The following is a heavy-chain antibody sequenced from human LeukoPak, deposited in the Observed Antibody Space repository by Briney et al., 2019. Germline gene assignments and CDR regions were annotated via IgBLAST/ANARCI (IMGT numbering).Heavy chain of an antibody. Sequence: ASVKVSCKASGYTFTGYYLHWVRQAPGQGLEWMGCVNPNSGDTNYAQKFQGSVTMTRDTSISTVYMELSRLRSDDTAVYYCARDSAAAAADYWGQGTLVTVSS. D-gene: IGHD6-13*01. J-gene: IGHJ4*02. CDR3: ARDSAAAAADY. CDR1: GYTFTGYY. V-gene: IGHV1-2*02. CDR2: VNPNSGDT.